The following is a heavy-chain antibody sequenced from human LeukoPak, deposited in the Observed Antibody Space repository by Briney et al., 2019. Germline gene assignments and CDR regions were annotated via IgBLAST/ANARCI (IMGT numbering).Heavy chain of an antibody. CDR2: INKSGST. Sequence: SETLSLTCAVYGGSFSGYYWSWIRQPPGKVLEWIGEINKSGSTNFNPSLKGRVTISVDTSKNQFSMKLSSVTAADTAVYYCARAFRGVLRYFDWLPWGQGTLVTASS. CDR1: GGSFSGYY. V-gene: IGHV4-34*01. J-gene: IGHJ5*02. D-gene: IGHD3-9*01. CDR3: ARAFRGVLRYFDWLP.